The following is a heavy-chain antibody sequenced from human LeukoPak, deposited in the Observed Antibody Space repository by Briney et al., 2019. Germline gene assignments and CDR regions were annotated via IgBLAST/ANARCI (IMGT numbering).Heavy chain of an antibody. J-gene: IGHJ5*02. CDR2: IYTTGIT. CDR1: GGSISGYY. CDR3: ARGRGGSSLSWSDP. V-gene: IGHV4-4*07. Sequence: SSETLSLTCTVSGGSISGYYWSWIRQPAGKGLEWIGLIYTTGITNYYPSLKSRVTMSVDTSKNQFSLKLTSVTAADTAVYYCARGRGGSSLSWSDPWGQGTLVTVSS. D-gene: IGHD2-15*01.